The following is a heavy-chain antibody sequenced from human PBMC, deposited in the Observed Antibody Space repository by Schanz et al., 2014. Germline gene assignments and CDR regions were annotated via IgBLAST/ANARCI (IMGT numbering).Heavy chain of an antibody. Sequence: QLMQSGSEVRKPGASVKVSCKASGYIFGSHGMTWVRQAPGQGPELMGWINAHTGNTQYAQKFQGRVNMTRDTVTTTVHLELTRLRTDDTAIYYCARVHIATYHYNSPGAFDIGGRGTRVTVS. D-gene: IGHD3-10*01. J-gene: IGHJ3*02. CDR2: INAHTGNT. CDR3: ARVHIATYHYNSPGAFDI. CDR1: GYIFGSHG. V-gene: IGHV1-18*01.